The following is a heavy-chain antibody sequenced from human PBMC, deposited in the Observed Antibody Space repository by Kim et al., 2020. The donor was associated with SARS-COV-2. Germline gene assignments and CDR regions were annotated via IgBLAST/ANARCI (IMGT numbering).Heavy chain of an antibody. V-gene: IGHV3-23*01. CDR3: AKDVRFGEFEGMDV. D-gene: IGHD3-10*01. CDR1: GFTFSSYA. CDR2: ISGSGGST. J-gene: IGHJ6*02. Sequence: GGSLRLSCAASGFTFSSYAMSWVRQAPGKGLEWVSAISGSGGSTYYADSVKGRFTISRDNSKNTLYLQMNSLRAEDTAVYYCAKDVRFGEFEGMDVWGQGTTVTVSS.